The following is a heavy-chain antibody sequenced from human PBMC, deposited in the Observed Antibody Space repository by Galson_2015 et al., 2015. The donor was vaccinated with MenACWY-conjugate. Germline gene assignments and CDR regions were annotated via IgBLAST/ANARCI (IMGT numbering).Heavy chain of an antibody. V-gene: IGHV3-15*01. CDR3: TRDRDVGGSRWWFDP. D-gene: IGHD2-15*01. CDR1: GPTFSNVW. CDR2: IKCRTDGGTT. Sequence: SLRLSCATSGPTFSNVWMSWVRQAPGKGLAWVARIKCRTDGGTTDYATPVKGRFTILRDDSAKTLYLQMNSLKTEDTAMYFCTRDRDVGGSRWWFDPWGQGTLVTVSS. J-gene: IGHJ5*02.